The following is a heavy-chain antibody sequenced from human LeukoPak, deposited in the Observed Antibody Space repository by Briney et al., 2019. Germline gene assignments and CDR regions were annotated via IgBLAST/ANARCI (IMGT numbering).Heavy chain of an antibody. CDR1: GFTFSSYG. CDR2: IRYDGSNK. D-gene: IGHD3-22*01. CDR3: ARETSYYYDSSGYYPY. J-gene: IGHJ4*02. V-gene: IGHV3-30*02. Sequence: GGSLRLSCAASGFTFSSYGMHWVRQAPGKGLEWVAFIRYDGSNKYYADSVRGRFTISRDNSKNTLYLQMNSLRAEDTAVYYCARETSYYYDSSGYYPYWGQGTLVTVSS.